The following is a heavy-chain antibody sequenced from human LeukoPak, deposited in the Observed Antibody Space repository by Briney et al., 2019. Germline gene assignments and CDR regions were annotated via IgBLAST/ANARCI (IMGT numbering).Heavy chain of an antibody. J-gene: IGHJ4*02. Sequence: GGSLRLSCAASGFTFSEYYMSWIRQAPGKGLEWVSDISSSGDILSYADSIQGRFTISRDNAKNSLYLQMNSLRPEDTAVYYCARETVAGTFGYWGQGTLVTVSS. CDR2: ISSSGDIL. D-gene: IGHD6-19*01. CDR3: ARETVAGTFGY. CDR1: GFTFSEYY. V-gene: IGHV3-11*01.